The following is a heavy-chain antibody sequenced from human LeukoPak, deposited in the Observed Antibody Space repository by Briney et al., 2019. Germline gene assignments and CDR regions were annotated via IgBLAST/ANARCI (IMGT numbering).Heavy chain of an antibody. CDR2: IKQDGSEK. D-gene: IGHD5-18*01. CDR3: ARGYSYDKYYYYYYGMDV. V-gene: IGHV3-7*01. CDR1: GFTFSSYW. J-gene: IGHJ6*02. Sequence: PGGSLRFSCAASGFTFSSYWMSWVRQAPGKGLERVANIKQDGSEKYYVDSVKGRFTISRDNAKNSLYLQMNSLRAEDTAVYYCARGYSYDKYYYYYYGMDVWGQGTTVTVSS.